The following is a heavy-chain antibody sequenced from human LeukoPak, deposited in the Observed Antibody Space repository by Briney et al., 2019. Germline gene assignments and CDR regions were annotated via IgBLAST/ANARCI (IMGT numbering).Heavy chain of an antibody. V-gene: IGHV3-66*02. CDR1: GFTVSSNY. J-gene: IGHJ6*03. D-gene: IGHD3-3*01. CDR2: IYSGGST. CDR3: ARNRCITIFGYYYYYMDV. Sequence: GGSLRLSCAASGFTVSSNYMSRVRQAPGKGLEWVSVIYSGGSTYYADSVKGRFTISRDNSKNTLYLQMNSLRAEDTAVYYCARNRCITIFGYYYYYMDVWGKGTTGTVSS.